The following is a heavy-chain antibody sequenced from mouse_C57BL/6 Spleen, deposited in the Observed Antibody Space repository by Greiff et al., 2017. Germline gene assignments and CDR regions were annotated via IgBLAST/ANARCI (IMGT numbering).Heavy chain of an antibody. CDR3: ARDGGNSYYFDY. CDR2: INYDGSST. CDR1: GFTFSDYY. V-gene: IGHV5-16*01. D-gene: IGHD2-1*01. Sequence: EVQVVESEGGLVQPGSSMKLSCTASGFTFSDYYMAWVRQVPEKGLEWVANINYDGSSTYYLDSLKSRFIISRDNAKNILYLQMSSLKSEDTATYYCARDGGNSYYFDYWGQGTTLTVSS. J-gene: IGHJ2*01.